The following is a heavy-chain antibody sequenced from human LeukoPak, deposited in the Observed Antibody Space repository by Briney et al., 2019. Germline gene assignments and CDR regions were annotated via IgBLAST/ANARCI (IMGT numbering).Heavy chain of an antibody. CDR3: AVRQGGSYTGESDY. Sequence: PGGSLRLSCAASGFTFSSYWMHWVRQAPGKGLMWVSRMKSDASSTSYADFVKGRFTISRDNAKNTLYLKMNSLRAEDTAVYYCAVRQGGSYTGESDYWGQGTLVTVSS. CDR2: MKSDASST. V-gene: IGHV3-74*01. CDR1: GFTFSSYW. J-gene: IGHJ4*02. D-gene: IGHD3-10*01.